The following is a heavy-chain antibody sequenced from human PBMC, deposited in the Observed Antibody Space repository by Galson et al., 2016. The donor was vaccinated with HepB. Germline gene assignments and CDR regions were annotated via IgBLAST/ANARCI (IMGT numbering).Heavy chain of an antibody. Sequence: SLRLSCAASGFTFKSYWLSWIRQAPGKGLERVANIKEDGSVKNYVDSVRGRFTISRDNAKNTLYLQMNSLRAADTAVYYCVRGTVDKPGLDVWGQGTTVTVSS. V-gene: IGHV3-7*01. CDR1: GFTFKSYW. CDR3: VRGTVDKPGLDV. D-gene: IGHD1-1*01. J-gene: IGHJ6*02. CDR2: IKEDGSVK.